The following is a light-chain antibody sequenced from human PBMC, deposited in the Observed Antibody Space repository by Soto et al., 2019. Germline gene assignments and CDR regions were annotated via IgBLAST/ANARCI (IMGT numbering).Light chain of an antibody. CDR3: QHSHSTPPT. CDR1: QSISSY. CDR2: AAS. Sequence: DIQMTQSPSSLSASVGDRVTITCRASQSISSYLNWYQQKPGKAPKLLIYAASSLQSGVPSRFSGSASGTDFTLTISSLQPEDFATYYCQHSHSTPPTFGQGTKLEIK. J-gene: IGKJ2*01. V-gene: IGKV1-39*01.